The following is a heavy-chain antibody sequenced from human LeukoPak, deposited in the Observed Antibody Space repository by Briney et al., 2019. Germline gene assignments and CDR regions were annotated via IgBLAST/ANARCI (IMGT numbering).Heavy chain of an antibody. J-gene: IGHJ4*02. D-gene: IGHD5-18*01. Sequence: SQTLSLTSTVSGGSISSGGYYWSWIRQHPGKGLEWIGYIYYSGSTYYNPSLKSRVTISVDTSKNQFSLKLSSVTAADTAVYYCASVDTAMGPGFFDYWGQGTLVTVSS. CDR2: IYYSGST. CDR1: GGSISSGGYY. CDR3: ASVDTAMGPGFFDY. V-gene: IGHV4-31*03.